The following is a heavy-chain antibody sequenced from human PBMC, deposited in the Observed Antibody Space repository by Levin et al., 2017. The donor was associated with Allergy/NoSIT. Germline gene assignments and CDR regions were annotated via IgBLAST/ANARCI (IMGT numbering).Heavy chain of an antibody. D-gene: IGHD2-15*01. CDR3: ARFPGVVVVAALFDI. CDR1: GFTFSSYS. CDR2: ISSSSSYI. V-gene: IGHV3-21*01. J-gene: IGHJ3*02. Sequence: GESLKISCAASGFTFSSYSMNWVRQAPGKGLEWVSSISSSSSYIYYADSVKGRFTISRDNAKNSLYLQMNSLRAEDTAVYYCARFPGVVVVAALFDIWGQGTMVTVSS.